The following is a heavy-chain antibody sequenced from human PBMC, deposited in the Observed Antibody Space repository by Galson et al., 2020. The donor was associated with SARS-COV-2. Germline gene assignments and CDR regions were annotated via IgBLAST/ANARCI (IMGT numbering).Heavy chain of an antibody. J-gene: IGHJ4*02. CDR2: IYSEGSST. CDR3: ARGDMGNDYFDY. V-gene: IGHV3-74*01. CDR1: GFTFSSYW. D-gene: IGHD7-27*01. Sequence: AVSGFTFSSYWMHWVRQAPGKGLVWVSRIYSEGSSTSYADSVKGRFTISGDNAKNTLYLQMNSLRAEDTAVYYCARGDMGNDYFDYWGQGTLVTVSS.